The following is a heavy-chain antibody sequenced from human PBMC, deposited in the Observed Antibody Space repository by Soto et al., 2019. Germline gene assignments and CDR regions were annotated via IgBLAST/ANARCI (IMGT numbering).Heavy chain of an antibody. CDR3: TRLISAAQDY. D-gene: IGHD3-10*01. CDR1: GFDFKDSS. Sequence: EVLLVESGGGLVQPGGSLKLSCAASGFDFKDSSIHWVRQASGKGLEWVGRIRDRAYNYATAYAASVQGRFTISRDDSHSTAYLQMTSLRTEDTAIYYCTRLISAAQDYWGQGTLVTVSS. J-gene: IGHJ4*02. V-gene: IGHV3-73*01. CDR2: IRDRAYNYAT.